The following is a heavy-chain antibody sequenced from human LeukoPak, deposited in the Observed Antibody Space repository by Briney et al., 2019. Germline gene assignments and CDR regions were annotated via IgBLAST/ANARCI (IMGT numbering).Heavy chain of an antibody. D-gene: IGHD2-21*02. J-gene: IGHJ6*02. V-gene: IGHV1-3*01. CDR2: INAGNGNT. CDR3: ARDRGYCGGDCWSLYGMDV. CDR1: GYTFTSYA. Sequence: ASVKVSCKASGYTFTSYAMHWVRQAPGQRLEWMGWINAGNGNTKYSQKFQGRVTITRDTSASTAYMELSSLRSEDTAVYYCARDRGYCGGDCWSLYGMDVWGQGTTVTVSS.